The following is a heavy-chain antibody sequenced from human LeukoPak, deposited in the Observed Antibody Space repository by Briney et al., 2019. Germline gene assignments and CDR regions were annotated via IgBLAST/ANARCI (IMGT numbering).Heavy chain of an antibody. V-gene: IGHV1-18*01. J-gene: IGHJ5*02. D-gene: IGHD3-10*01. CDR2: ISPYSSDT. CDR3: ARGLFFFGSGKSDWFDP. Sequence: GASVKVSCKASGYTFTNFAISWVRQAPGQGLEWMGWISPYSSDTNYAQKIQGRVTMTTDTSTSTAYMELRSLRSDDTAVYYCARGLFFFGSGKSDWFDPWGQGTLVTVSS. CDR1: GYTFTNFA.